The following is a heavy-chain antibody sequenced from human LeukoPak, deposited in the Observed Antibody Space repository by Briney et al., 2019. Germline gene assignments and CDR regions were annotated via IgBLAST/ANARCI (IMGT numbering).Heavy chain of an antibody. J-gene: IGHJ3*02. Sequence: PSETLSLTCTVSGGSISSSNYIWGWIRQPPGKGLEWIGSIYYSGSTYYNPSLKSRVTISVDTSNNQFSLKLSSVTAADTAVYYCARPVQVQCHDAFDIWGQGTVVTVSS. CDR3: ARPVQVQCHDAFDI. D-gene: IGHD1-1*01. V-gene: IGHV4-39*01. CDR1: GGSISSSNYI. CDR2: IYYSGST.